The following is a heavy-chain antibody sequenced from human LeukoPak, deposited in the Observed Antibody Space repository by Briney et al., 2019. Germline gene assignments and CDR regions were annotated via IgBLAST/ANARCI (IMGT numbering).Heavy chain of an antibody. CDR3: ASRILGSYYYGMDV. CDR1: GGSISSYY. CDR2: IYNSGST. J-gene: IGHJ6*02. D-gene: IGHD2-15*01. Sequence: SETLSLTCTVSGGSISSYYWSWIRQPPGKGLEWIGYIYNSGSTNYNPSLESRVTISEDTSKNQFSLKLNSVTAADTAVYYCASRILGSYYYGMDVWGQGTTVTVSS. V-gene: IGHV4-59*01.